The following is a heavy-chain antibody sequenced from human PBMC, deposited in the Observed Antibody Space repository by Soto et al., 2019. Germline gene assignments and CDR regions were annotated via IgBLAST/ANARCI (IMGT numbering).Heavy chain of an antibody. J-gene: IGHJ4*02. V-gene: IGHV4-59*01. CDR1: GGSITNYY. D-gene: IGHD3-10*01. CDR3: AREDYYGSGSYLDY. Sequence: SETLSLTCTVSGGSITNYYWNWIRQPPGKGLEWVGYIYYTGTTNYNPSLKSRVTISVDTSKNQFSLKLSSVTAADTAVYYCAREDYYGSGSYLDYWGQGTLVTVSS. CDR2: IYYTGTT.